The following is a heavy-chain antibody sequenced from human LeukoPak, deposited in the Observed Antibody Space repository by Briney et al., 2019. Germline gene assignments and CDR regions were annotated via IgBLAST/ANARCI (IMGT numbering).Heavy chain of an antibody. Sequence: SETLSLTCAVSGGSISSGGYSWSWIRQPPGTGLEWIGYIYHSGSTYYNPSLKSRVTISVDTSKNQFSLKLSSVTAADTAVYYCASGGSYSYFDYWGQGTLVTVSS. J-gene: IGHJ4*02. CDR2: IYHSGST. CDR3: ASGGSYSYFDY. CDR1: GGSISSGGYS. D-gene: IGHD1-26*01. V-gene: IGHV4-30-2*01.